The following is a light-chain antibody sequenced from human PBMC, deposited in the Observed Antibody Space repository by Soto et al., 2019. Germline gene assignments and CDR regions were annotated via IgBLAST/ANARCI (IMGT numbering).Light chain of an antibody. J-gene: IGKJ4*01. V-gene: IGKV1-5*03. Sequence: DIQMTQSPSTLSASVGDRVTITCRASQRINSWLAWYQQKPGKAPKLLIYKASSLQSGVPSRFSGSGSGTEFTLTISSLQPDDFASYYCQQYDSYLTFGGGTKVEIK. CDR2: KAS. CDR3: QQYDSYLT. CDR1: QRINSW.